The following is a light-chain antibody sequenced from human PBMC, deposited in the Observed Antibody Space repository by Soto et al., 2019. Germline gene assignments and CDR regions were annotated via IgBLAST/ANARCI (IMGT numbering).Light chain of an antibody. CDR3: QQSYSTPFT. V-gene: IGKV1-39*01. J-gene: IGKJ3*01. CDR2: DAS. CDR1: QSIDRW. Sequence: EIQMTMIPSAVSASVGDRVTITCRASQSIDRWLAWYRQKPGKAPEVLIWDASSLQRGAPSRFSGSGSGTDFTLTISSLQPEDFATYYCQQSYSTPFTFGPGTKVDI.